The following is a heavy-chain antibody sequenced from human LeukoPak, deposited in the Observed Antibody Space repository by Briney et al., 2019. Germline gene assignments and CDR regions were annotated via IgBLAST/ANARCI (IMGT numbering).Heavy chain of an antibody. CDR2: NYHSGST. CDR1: GDSISSSSYF. Sequence: SETLSLTCTVSGDSISSSSYFWGWIRQPPGKGLEWIGNNYHSGSTYYNPSLKSRATISVDTSKNQFSLRLRSVTAADTAVYCCARSPSGGNSRAFDIWGQGTLVTVSS. V-gene: IGHV4-39*01. J-gene: IGHJ3*02. CDR3: ARSPSGGNSRAFDI. D-gene: IGHD4-23*01.